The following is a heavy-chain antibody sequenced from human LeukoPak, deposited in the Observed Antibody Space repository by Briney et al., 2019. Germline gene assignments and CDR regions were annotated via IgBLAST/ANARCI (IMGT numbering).Heavy chain of an antibody. D-gene: IGHD4-17*01. CDR1: GFTVSPNY. J-gene: IGHJ3*02. V-gene: IGHV3-66*01. CDR3: AGGSTVTRDLDI. Sequence: GGSLRLSCAASGFTVSPNYMIWVRQAPGKGLEWVSVIYSGGDTYYADSVKGRFTISRDNSKNTVYFQLNSLRAEDTAVYYCAGGSTVTRDLDIWGQGTMVTVSS. CDR2: IYSGGDT.